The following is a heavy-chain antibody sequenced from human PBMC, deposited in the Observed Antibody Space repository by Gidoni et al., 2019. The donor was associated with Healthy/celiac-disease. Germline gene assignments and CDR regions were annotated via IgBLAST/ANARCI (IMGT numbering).Heavy chain of an antibody. J-gene: IGHJ4*02. CDR3: AKQSFGPGDLDY. Sequence: QVQLVASGGGVVQPGRSLRLSCPASGFTFSSYGMHWVRQAPGKGLEWVAVISYDGSNKYYADSVKGRFTISRDNSKNTLYLQMNSLRAEDTAVYYCAKQSFGPGDLDYWGQGTLVTVSS. CDR1: GFTFSSYG. V-gene: IGHV3-30*18. D-gene: IGHD3-10*01. CDR2: ISYDGSNK.